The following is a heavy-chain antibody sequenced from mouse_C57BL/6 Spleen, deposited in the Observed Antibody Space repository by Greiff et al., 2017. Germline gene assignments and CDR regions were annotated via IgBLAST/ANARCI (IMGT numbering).Heavy chain of an antibody. D-gene: IGHD4-1*01. CDR1: GFNIKDDY. J-gene: IGHJ2*01. Sequence: EVQGVESGAELVRPGASVKLSCTASGFNIKDDYMHWVKQRPEQGLEWIGWIDPENGDTEYASKFQGKATITADTSSNTAYLQLSSLTSEDTAVYYCTTGGGTGDYWGQGTTLTVSS. CDR2: IDPENGDT. CDR3: TTGGGTGDY. V-gene: IGHV14-4*01.